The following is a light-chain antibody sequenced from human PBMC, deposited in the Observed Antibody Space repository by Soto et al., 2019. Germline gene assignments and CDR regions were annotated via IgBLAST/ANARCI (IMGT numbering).Light chain of an antibody. Sequence: DIQMTQSPSSLSASVGDSVTITCRASQSISNYLNWYQQKPGKAPKLLVYAASSLQSGVPSRFSGSGSGTDFTLFISSLQPEDFVTYYCQQSYSTPFTFGPGTKVDI. J-gene: IGKJ3*01. V-gene: IGKV1-39*01. CDR2: AAS. CDR1: QSISNY. CDR3: QQSYSTPFT.